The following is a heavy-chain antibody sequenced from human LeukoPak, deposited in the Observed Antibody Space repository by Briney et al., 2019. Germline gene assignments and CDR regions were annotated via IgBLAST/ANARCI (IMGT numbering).Heavy chain of an antibody. J-gene: IGHJ4*02. D-gene: IGHD3-10*01. CDR1: GAIFNKYW. CDR2: IKQDGNEK. V-gene: IGHV3-7*01. CDR3: ARTVSHPQYYFGTGKFHTAN. Sequence: GGSLRLSCTASGAIFNKYWMTWVRQAPGKGLEWVANIKQDGNEKYYVDSVKGRFTISRDNAKDSLYLQMNSLRAEDTAVYYCARTVSHPQYYFGTGKFHTANWGQGTLVTVSS.